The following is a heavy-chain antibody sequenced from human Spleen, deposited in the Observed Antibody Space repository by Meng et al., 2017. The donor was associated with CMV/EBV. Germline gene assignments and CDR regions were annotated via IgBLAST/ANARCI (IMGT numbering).Heavy chain of an antibody. V-gene: IGHV4-4*02. J-gene: IGHJ4*02. Sequence: GGSSSTSNWWSGVRQATGKGREWIGEINHSSITNYNPSLKSRVTISVDKSKNQFSLKLTSVTAADTVVYYCAREWFYGSGSYGFDYWGQGTLVTVSS. D-gene: IGHD3-10*01. CDR1: GGSSSTSNW. CDR3: AREWFYGSGSYGFDY. CDR2: INHSSIT.